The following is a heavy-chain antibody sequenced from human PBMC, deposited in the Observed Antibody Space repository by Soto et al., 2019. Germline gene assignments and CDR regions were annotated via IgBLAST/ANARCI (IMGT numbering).Heavy chain of an antibody. CDR3: ARLYYYDSSGYHFDGGDY. J-gene: IGHJ4*02. Sequence: PLQILSHTRVVYGGSFSGHYWSWIRQPPGKGLAWIGEINHGGSTNYNPSLQSRVTMSVDTSKKQFSLKLTSVTAADTAVYYCARLYYYDSSGYHFDGGDYWGQGILVTVSS. D-gene: IGHD3-22*01. CDR1: GGSFSGHY. CDR2: INHGGST. V-gene: IGHV4-34*01.